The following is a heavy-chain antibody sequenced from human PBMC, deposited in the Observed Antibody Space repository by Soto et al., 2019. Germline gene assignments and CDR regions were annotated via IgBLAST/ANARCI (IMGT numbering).Heavy chain of an antibody. Sequence: QVQLQESGPGLVKPSGTLSLTCAVSGGSISISNCWSWVRHPPGKGLEWIGEIDHSGSTNYNPSLKSRVTISVDKSKNQFSLKLSSVTAADTAVYYCARGPVTTEGSVWFDPWGQGTLVTVSS. CDR3: ARGPVTTEGSVWFDP. CDR2: IDHSGST. J-gene: IGHJ5*02. D-gene: IGHD4-17*01. V-gene: IGHV4-4*02. CDR1: GGSISISNC.